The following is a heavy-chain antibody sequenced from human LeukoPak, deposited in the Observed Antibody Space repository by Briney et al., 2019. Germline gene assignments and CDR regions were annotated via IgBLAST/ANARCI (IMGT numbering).Heavy chain of an antibody. CDR1: GGTFSSYA. V-gene: IGHV1-69*13. Sequence: GASVNVSCKASGGTFSSYAISWVRQAPGQGLEWMGGIIPIFGTANYAQKFQGRVMITADESTSTAYMELSSLRSEDTAVYYCARADGSPPLDYWGQGTLVTVSS. CDR3: ARADGSPPLDY. D-gene: IGHD6-13*01. CDR2: IIPIFGTA. J-gene: IGHJ4*02.